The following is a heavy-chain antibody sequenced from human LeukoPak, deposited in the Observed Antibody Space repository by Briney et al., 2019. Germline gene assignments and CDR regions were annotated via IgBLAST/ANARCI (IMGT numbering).Heavy chain of an antibody. Sequence: SETLSLTCTVSGGSISSGGYYWSWICLHPGKGLEWIGYIYYSGSTYYNPSLKSRVTISVDTSKNQFSLKLSSVTAADTAVYYCARGNYVVLSDIWGQGTMVTVSS. CDR2: IYYSGST. V-gene: IGHV4-31*03. CDR1: GGSISSGGYY. CDR3: ARGNYVVLSDI. J-gene: IGHJ3*02. D-gene: IGHD1-7*01.